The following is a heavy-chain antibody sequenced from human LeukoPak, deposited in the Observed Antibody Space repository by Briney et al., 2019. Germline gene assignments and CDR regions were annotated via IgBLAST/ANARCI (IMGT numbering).Heavy chain of an antibody. CDR2: ISYDGSNK. V-gene: IGHV3-30*18. J-gene: IGHJ4*02. Sequence: GGSLRLSCAAYGFTFSSYGMHWVRKAPDKGLKRVAVISYDGSNKYYEESVKGRFTISRDNSKNKVYLQMNSLRDEDTAVYYCAKAHPRGSGSVQSWGQGTLVTVSS. CDR1: GFTFSSYG. D-gene: IGHD3-22*01. CDR3: AKAHPRGSGSVQS.